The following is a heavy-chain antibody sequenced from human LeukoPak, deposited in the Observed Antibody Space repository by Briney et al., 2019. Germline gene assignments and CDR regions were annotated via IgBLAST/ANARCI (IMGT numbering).Heavy chain of an antibody. CDR3: ASPSYDSSGYGSFDI. D-gene: IGHD3-22*01. V-gene: IGHV1-8*01. J-gene: IGHJ3*02. CDR2: MKPNSGNT. Sequence: ASVKVSCKASGYTFTSYDINWVRRATGQGLEWMGWMKPNSGNTGYAQKFQGRVTMTRNTSINTAYMELSSLRSEDTALYYCASPSYDSSGYGSFDIWGQGTMVTVSS. CDR1: GYTFTSYD.